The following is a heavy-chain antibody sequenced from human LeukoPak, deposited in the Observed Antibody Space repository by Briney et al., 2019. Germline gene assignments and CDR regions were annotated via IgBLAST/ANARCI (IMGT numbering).Heavy chain of an antibody. CDR1: GGSISSSSYY. CDR3: ARGHFRYSSGWYYRVYFDY. V-gene: IGHV4-39*07. D-gene: IGHD6-19*01. J-gene: IGHJ4*02. CDR2: INHSGST. Sequence: SETLSLTCTVSGGSISSSSYYWGWIRQPPGKGLEWIGEINHSGSTNYNPSLKSRVTISVDTSKNQFSLKLSSVTAADTAVYYCARGHFRYSSGWYYRVYFDYWGQGTLVTVSS.